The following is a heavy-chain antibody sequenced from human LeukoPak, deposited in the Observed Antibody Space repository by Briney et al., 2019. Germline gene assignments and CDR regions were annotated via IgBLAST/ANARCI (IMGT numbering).Heavy chain of an antibody. CDR1: GFTFSSYA. CDR2: ISIHGGDT. J-gene: IGHJ4*02. Sequence: GGSLRLSCAASGFTFSSYAMHWVRQAPGRGLEYVSAISIHGGDTYYANSVKGRFTISRDNSKNTLYLQMGSLRAEDMAVYYCARVLRDASGYYDYWGQGTLVTVSS. CDR3: ARVLRDASGYYDY. D-gene: IGHD3-22*01. V-gene: IGHV3-64*01.